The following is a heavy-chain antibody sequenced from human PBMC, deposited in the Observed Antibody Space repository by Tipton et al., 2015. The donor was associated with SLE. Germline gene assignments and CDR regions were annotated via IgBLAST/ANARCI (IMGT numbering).Heavy chain of an antibody. D-gene: IGHD2-8*02. CDR2: IHYTGRT. CDR1: GGSISRGGYL. J-gene: IGHJ5*02. Sequence: TLSLTCTVSGGSISRGGYLWTWIRQRPGNGLEWIGNIHYTGRTSYNPSLESRVIISVDTSKDQFFLRLNSVTAADTAVYYCARDRVGVATGGWFDPWGQGTLVTVSS. V-gene: IGHV4-31*03. CDR3: ARDRVGVATGGWFDP.